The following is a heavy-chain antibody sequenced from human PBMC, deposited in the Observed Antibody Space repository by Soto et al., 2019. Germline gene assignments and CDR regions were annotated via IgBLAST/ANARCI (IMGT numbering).Heavy chain of an antibody. CDR2: ISSSSSTI. CDR3: ARGGYSGYDPFDP. V-gene: IGHV3-48*01. J-gene: IGHJ5*02. D-gene: IGHD5-12*01. CDR1: GFTFSSYS. Sequence: GGSLRLSCAASGFTFSSYSMNWVRQAPGKGLEWVSYISSSSSTIYYADSVKGRFTISRDNAKNSLYLQMNSLRAEDSAVYYCARGGYSGYDPFDPWGQGTLVTVS.